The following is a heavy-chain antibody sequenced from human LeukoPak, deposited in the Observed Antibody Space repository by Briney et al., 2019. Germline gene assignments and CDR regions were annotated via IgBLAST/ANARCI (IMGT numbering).Heavy chain of an antibody. CDR2: ISSSGSTI. J-gene: IGHJ4*02. CDR3: ARDDSSGYYPPPLDY. Sequence: GGSLRLSCAASGFTFSSYEMNWVRQAPGKGLEWVSYISSSGSTIYYADSVKGRFTISRDNAKNSLYLQMNSLRAEDTAVYYCARDDSSGYYPPPLDYWGQGTLVTVSS. D-gene: IGHD3-22*01. CDR1: GFTFSSYE. V-gene: IGHV3-48*03.